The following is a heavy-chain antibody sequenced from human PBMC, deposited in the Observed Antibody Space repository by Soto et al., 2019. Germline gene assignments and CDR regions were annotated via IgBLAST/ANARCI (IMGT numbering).Heavy chain of an antibody. CDR1: GFTVGSNY. CDR2: IYTGGLT. D-gene: IGHD2-15*01. V-gene: IGHV3-66*01. CDR3: ARTIGGASSLHFDY. Sequence: EVQLVDSGGALVQPGGSLRLSCAASGFTVGSNYMNWVRQAPGKGLEWVSVIYTGGLTSYADSVKGRFTISRDDSSNTLYLQMSSLRTDDTAVYYCARTIGGASSLHFDYWGQGTLVTVSS. J-gene: IGHJ4*02.